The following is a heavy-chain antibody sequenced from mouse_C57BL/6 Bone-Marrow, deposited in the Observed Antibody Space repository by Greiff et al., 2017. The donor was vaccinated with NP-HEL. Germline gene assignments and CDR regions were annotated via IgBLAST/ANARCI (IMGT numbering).Heavy chain of an antibody. CDR1: GFPITSGYY. CDR2: ITHSGET. Sequence: VQGVESGPGLVKPSQSLFLTCSITGFPITSGYYWIWIRQSPGKPLEWMGYITHSGETFYNPSLQSPISITRETSKNQFFLQSNSVTTEDTAMYYCAGDSGGYWYFDVWGTGTTVTVSS. CDR3: AGDSGGYWYFDV. V-gene: IGHV12-3*01. J-gene: IGHJ1*03.